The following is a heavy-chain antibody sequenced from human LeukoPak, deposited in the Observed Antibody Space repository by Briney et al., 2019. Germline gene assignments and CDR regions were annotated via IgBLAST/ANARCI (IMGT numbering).Heavy chain of an antibody. CDR1: GGSSSGYY. D-gene: IGHD2-2*01. J-gene: IGHJ6*02. V-gene: IGHV4-34*01. CDR2: INHSGST. Sequence: SETLSLTCAVYGGSSSGYYWSWIRQPPGKGLEWIGEINHSGSTNYNPSLKSRVTISVDTSKNQFSLKLSSVTAADTAVYYCARGREVVVVPAAIHYYYYGMDVWGQGTTVTVSS. CDR3: ARGREVVVVPAAIHYYYYGMDV.